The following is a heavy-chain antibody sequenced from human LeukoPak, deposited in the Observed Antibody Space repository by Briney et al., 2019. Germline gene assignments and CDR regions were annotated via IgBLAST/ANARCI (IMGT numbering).Heavy chain of an antibody. CDR3: AKDGGEYYDILTGYYPRLYYMDV. CDR1: GFSFNTYS. CDR2: INDDTP. V-gene: IGHV3-23*01. J-gene: IGHJ6*03. Sequence: GGSLRLSCTTSGFSFNTYSMSWVRQAPGKGLEWVSAINDDTPYYTDSVKGRFTVSRDNSKNTLYLQMNSLRAEDTAVYYCAKDGGEYYDILTGYYPRLYYMDVWGKGTTVTISS. D-gene: IGHD3-9*01.